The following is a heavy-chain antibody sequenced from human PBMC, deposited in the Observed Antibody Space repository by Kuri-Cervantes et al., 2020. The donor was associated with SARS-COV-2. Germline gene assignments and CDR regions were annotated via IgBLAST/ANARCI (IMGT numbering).Heavy chain of an antibody. D-gene: IGHD3-10*01. CDR1: GYTLTGYY. V-gene: IGHV1-2*04. CDR2: INPNSGGT. J-gene: IGHJ6*02. Sequence: ASVKVSCKASGYTLTGYYMHWVRQAPGQGLEWMGWINPNSGGTNYAQKFQGWVTMTRDTSISPAYMELSRLRSDDTAVYYCARGMVRGLIQYYYYGMDVWGQGTTVTVSS. CDR3: ARGMVRGLIQYYYYGMDV.